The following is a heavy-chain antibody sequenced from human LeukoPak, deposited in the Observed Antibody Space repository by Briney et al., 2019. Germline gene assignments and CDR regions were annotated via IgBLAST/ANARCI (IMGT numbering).Heavy chain of an antibody. CDR1: GFSVSSNS. J-gene: IGHJ3*02. D-gene: IGHD6-19*01. CDR3: ARDPNIAVAGPGAFGI. V-gene: IGHV3-66*01. Sequence: PGGCLRLSCAAYGFSVSSNSMSWVRPAPGRGLEWVSVIYRGGSTYSADPVKGRFTISRDNSKNTLYLQMNSLRAEDTAVYDCARDPNIAVAGPGAFGIWGQGTMVTVSS. CDR2: IYRGGST.